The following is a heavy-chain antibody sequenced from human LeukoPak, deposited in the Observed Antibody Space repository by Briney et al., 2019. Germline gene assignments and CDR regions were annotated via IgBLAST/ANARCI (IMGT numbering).Heavy chain of an antibody. D-gene: IGHD3-3*01. CDR2: INENGRTT. J-gene: IGHJ4*02. V-gene: IGHV3-74*01. CDR1: GFTFSSCW. CDR3: ARDLTMLGTPGDDFDY. Sequence: GGSLTLSCAASGFTFSSCWMHWVRQAPGKGLVWVSRINENGRTTSYADSVKGRFTISRDNAKNTVYLQMTSLRAEDTAIYYCARDLTMLGTPGDDFDYWGQGSLVTVSS.